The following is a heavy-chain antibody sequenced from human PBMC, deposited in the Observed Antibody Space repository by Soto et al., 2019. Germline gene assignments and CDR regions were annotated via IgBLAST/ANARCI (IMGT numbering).Heavy chain of an antibody. J-gene: IGHJ6*02. Sequence: QVQLVQSGAEVREPGASVKVSCKPVRYIFTNYGVSWVRQAPGQGLEWMGWITTYNGNTEYAQKFQGRVTRTPDVSTSTAYMELGSLRSGDTAVYSCARALTGYGVDVWGQVTTVTVAS. CDR1: RYIFTNYG. CDR2: ITTYNGNT. V-gene: IGHV1-18*01. CDR3: ARALTGYGVDV.